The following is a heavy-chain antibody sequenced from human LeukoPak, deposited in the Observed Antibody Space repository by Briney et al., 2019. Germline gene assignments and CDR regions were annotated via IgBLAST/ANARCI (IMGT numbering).Heavy chain of an antibody. D-gene: IGHD6-13*01. J-gene: IGHJ5*02. CDR1: GGSISSYY. Sequence: PSETLSLTCTVSGGSISSYYWSWIRQPAGKGLEWIGRIYTSGSTNYNPSLKSRVNMSVDTSKNQFSLKLSSVTAADTAVYYCARDSSSWYPNWFDPWGQGTLVTVSS. CDR2: IYTSGST. CDR3: ARDSSSWYPNWFDP. V-gene: IGHV4-4*07.